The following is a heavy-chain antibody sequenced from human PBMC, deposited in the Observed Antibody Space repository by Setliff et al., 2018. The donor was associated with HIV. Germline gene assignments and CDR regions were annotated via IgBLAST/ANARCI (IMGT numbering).Heavy chain of an antibody. CDR2: IYYSGST. D-gene: IGHD2-2*01. CDR1: GGSISSYY. Sequence: SETLSLTCTVSGGSISSYYWSWIRQPPGKGLEWIGYIYYSGSTNYNPSLKSRVTISVDTSKNQFSLKLSSVTAADTAVYYCARVRLRVPPSIFDYWGQGALVTVSS. V-gene: IGHV4-59*01. J-gene: IGHJ4*02. CDR3: ARVRLRVPPSIFDY.